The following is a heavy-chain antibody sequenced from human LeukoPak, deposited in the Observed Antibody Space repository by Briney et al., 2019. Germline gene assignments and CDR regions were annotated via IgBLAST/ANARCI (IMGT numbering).Heavy chain of an antibody. J-gene: IGHJ4*02. CDR1: GGSISSGSYF. V-gene: IGHV4-39*07. D-gene: IGHD3-16*01. CDR3: ARDTIGIGLRLGEYTDY. Sequence: SETLSLTCTVSGGSISSGSYFWGWIRQPPGKGLEWIGSIYYSGSTYYNPSLKSRVTISIDTSKTQFFLKLGSVTAADTAVYYCARDTIGIGLRLGEYTDYWGQGTLVTVSS. CDR2: IYYSGST.